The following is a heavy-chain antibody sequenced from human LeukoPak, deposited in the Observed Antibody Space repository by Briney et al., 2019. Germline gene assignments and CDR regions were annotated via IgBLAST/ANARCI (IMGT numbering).Heavy chain of an antibody. CDR2: IKQDGSRL. J-gene: IGHJ4*02. CDR3: ARWEARDTWVYDY. D-gene: IGHD1-26*01. V-gene: IGHV3-7*01. Sequence: GGSLRLSCAASGFTLSNYWMSWVRQAPGKGLEWVANIKQDGSRLSYVDSVKGRFTVSRDNAKNSLYLQMNSLRAEDTAVYYCARWEARDTWVYDYWGQGTLVTVSS. CDR1: GFTLSNYW.